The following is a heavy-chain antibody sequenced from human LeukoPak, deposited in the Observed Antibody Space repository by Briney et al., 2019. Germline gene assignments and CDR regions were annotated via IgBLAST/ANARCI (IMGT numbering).Heavy chain of an antibody. CDR2: IIPILGIA. CDR3: ARVATMVRGVIAFDI. CDR1: GGTFSSYA. D-gene: IGHD3-10*01. Sequence: ASVKVSCKASGGTFSSYAISWVRQXPGQGXXWXGRIIPILGIANYAQKFQGRVTITADKSTSTAYMELSGLRSEDTAVYYCARVATMVRGVIAFDIWGQGTMVTVSS. V-gene: IGHV1-69*04. J-gene: IGHJ3*02.